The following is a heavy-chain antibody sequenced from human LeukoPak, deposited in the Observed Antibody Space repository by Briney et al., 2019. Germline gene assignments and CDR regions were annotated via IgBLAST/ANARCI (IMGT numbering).Heavy chain of an antibody. J-gene: IGHJ4*02. Sequence: GGSLRLSCAASGFTFSIYAMSWVRQAPGKGLEWVSAISGSGGSTYYADSVKGRFTISRDNSKNTLYLQMNSLRAEDTAVYYCAKDHRGYSYGSIQLDYWGQGTLVTVSS. CDR3: AKDHRGYSYGSIQLDY. D-gene: IGHD5-18*01. CDR1: GFTFSIYA. V-gene: IGHV3-23*01. CDR2: ISGSGGST.